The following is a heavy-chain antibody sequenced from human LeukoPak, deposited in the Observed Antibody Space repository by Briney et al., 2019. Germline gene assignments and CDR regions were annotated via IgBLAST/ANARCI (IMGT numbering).Heavy chain of an antibody. CDR1: GFTFSNYG. D-gene: IGHD6-13*01. CDR3: AKELTRGSSWYEDY. CDR2: ISYDGGAE. J-gene: IGHJ4*02. V-gene: IGHV3-30*18. Sequence: GGSLRLSCAASGFTFSNYGMHWVRQAPGKGLEWVAVISYDGGAEYYADSVKGRFAIYRDNSRNTLHLQMNSLRPEDTAVYYCAKELTRGSSWYEDYWGQGTLVTVSS.